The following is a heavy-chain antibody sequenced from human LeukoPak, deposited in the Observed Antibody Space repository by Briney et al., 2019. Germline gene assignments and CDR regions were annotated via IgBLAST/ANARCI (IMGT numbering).Heavy chain of an antibody. D-gene: IGHD6-13*01. CDR1: GYDFSKYY. CDR2: FYPGNSIP. V-gene: IGHV5-51*01. Sequence: GESLKISCKGSGYDFSKYYIGWVRQMPGGGLEWMAVFYPGNSIPPYSPSFQGQVTMSVDNSITTAYLQWSSLKASDTAMYYCARCTTWYSGVYWGQGTLVTVSS. CDR3: ARCTTWYSGVY. J-gene: IGHJ4*02.